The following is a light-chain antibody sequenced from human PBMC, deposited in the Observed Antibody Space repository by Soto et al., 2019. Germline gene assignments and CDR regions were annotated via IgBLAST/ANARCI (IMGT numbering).Light chain of an antibody. CDR2: KAS. J-gene: IGKJ1*01. CDR1: HSISTR. Sequence: DIQMLQNHSTMSAYVKDGFTITRRASHSISTRLAWYQQKAGKATKLLIYKASSLESGVPSRFSGSGSGTEFTLTLRSLQPDEFAPSYCEPPHSDPWTFAEGNKVDIK. V-gene: IGKV1-5*03. CDR3: EPPHSDPWT.